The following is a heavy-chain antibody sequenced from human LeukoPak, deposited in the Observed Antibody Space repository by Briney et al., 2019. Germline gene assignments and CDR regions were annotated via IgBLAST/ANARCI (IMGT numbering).Heavy chain of an antibody. CDR1: GFTFSSYG. D-gene: IGHD3-22*01. CDR3: ARAHYDSTGWSFDY. Sequence: GGSLRLSCAASGFTFSSYGMHWVRQAPGKGLEWVAVISYDGSNKYYADSVKGRFTISRDNSKNTLYLQMNSLRAEDTAVYYCARAHYDSTGWSFDYWGQGTLVTVSS. V-gene: IGHV3-30*03. CDR2: ISYDGSNK. J-gene: IGHJ4*02.